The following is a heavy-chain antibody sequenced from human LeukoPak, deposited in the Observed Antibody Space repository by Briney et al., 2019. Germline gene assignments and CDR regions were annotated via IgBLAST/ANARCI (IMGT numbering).Heavy chain of an antibody. CDR1: GGTFSSYA. Sequence: SVKVSCKPSGGTFSSYAISWVRQAPGQGLEWRGGIIPIFGTANYAQKFQGRVTIPADESTSTAYMELSSLRSEDTAVYYCAIFSVGGVPRGYSGYDGGRFDYWGQGTLVTVSS. V-gene: IGHV1-69*01. J-gene: IGHJ4*02. D-gene: IGHD5-12*01. CDR2: IIPIFGTA. CDR3: AIFSVGGVPRGYSGYDGGRFDY.